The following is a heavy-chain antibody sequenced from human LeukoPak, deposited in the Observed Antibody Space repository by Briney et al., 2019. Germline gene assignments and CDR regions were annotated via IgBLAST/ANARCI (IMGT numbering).Heavy chain of an antibody. Sequence: SETLSLTCAVYGGSFSGYYWSWIRQPPGKGLEWIGYIYYSGSTYYNPSLKSRVTISVDTSKNQFSLKLSSVTAADTAVYYCARDHPYYDILTGYYRGGAFDIWGQGTMVTVSS. V-gene: IGHV4-34*01. CDR3: ARDHPYYDILTGYYRGGAFDI. J-gene: IGHJ3*02. CDR2: IYYSGST. D-gene: IGHD3-9*01. CDR1: GGSFSGYY.